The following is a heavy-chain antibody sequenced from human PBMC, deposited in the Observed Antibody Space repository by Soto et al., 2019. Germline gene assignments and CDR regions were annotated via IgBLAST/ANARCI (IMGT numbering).Heavy chain of an antibody. CDR1: GFTFVSYA. J-gene: IGHJ4*02. Sequence: GVSLRLSCAASGFTFVSYAMHWVRQAPGKGLDWLAFICYDGSHKYYADSVKGRIIISRDKSKNTLYLQMKALRGEDTAVYYCARDRADGLRSFDWLCLDYWGQGPLVTVSS. CDR3: ARDRADGLRSFDWLCLDY. V-gene: IGHV3-30-3*01. D-gene: IGHD3-9*01. CDR2: ICYDGSHK.